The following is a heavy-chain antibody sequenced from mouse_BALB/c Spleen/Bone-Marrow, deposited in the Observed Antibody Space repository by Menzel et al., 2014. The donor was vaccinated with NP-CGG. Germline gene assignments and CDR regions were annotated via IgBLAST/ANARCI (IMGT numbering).Heavy chain of an antibody. CDR2: IYPYNGVS. CDR1: GYSFTGYY. V-gene: IGHV1-31*01. CDR3: GSRGEYFDV. Sequence: VQLQQSGPELVKPGASVKISCKASGYSFTGYYMHWVKQSHGNSLDWIGYIYPYNGVSSYNQKFKGKATLTVDKSSSTACMELRSLTSGGSGGYYCGSRGEYFDVWGAGTPVTVSS. J-gene: IGHJ1*01.